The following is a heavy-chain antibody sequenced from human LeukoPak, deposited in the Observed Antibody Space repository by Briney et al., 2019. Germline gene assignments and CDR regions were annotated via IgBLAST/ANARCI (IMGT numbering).Heavy chain of an antibody. D-gene: IGHD6-13*01. CDR3: ARGGSSSWYVISYFDY. Sequence: GGSLRLSCAASGFTVSSNYMSWVRQAPGKGLGWVSVIYSGGSTYYADSVKGRFTISRDNSKNTLYLQMNSLRAEDTAVYYCARGGSSSWYVISYFDYWGQGTLVTVSS. CDR2: IYSGGST. V-gene: IGHV3-53*01. CDR1: GFTVSSNY. J-gene: IGHJ4*02.